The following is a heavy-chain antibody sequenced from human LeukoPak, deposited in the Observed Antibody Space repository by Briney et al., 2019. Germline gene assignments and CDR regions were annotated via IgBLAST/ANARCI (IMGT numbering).Heavy chain of an antibody. Sequence: ASVKVSCKASGYTFTSYGISWVRQAPGQGLEWMGWISAYNGNTNYAQKLRGRVTMTTDTSTSTAYMELRSLRSGDTAVYYCARAYIVVVPAAIPGWFDPWGQGTLVTVSS. V-gene: IGHV1-18*01. CDR3: ARAYIVVVPAAIPGWFDP. J-gene: IGHJ5*02. CDR1: GYTFTSYG. D-gene: IGHD2-2*02. CDR2: ISAYNGNT.